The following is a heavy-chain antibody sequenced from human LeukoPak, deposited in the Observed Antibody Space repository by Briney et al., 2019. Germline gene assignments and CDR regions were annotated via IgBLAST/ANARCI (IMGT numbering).Heavy chain of an antibody. CDR1: GYTFTSYD. D-gene: IGHD6-13*01. V-gene: IGHV1-8*01. Sequence: ASVKVSCKASGYTFTSYDINWVRQATGQGLEWMGWMNPNSGNTGYAQKFQGRVTMTTDTSTSTAYMELRSLRSDDTAVYYCARTIAAAGPTYYYYGMDVWGQGTTVTVSS. CDR3: ARTIAAAGPTYYYYGMDV. J-gene: IGHJ6*02. CDR2: MNPNSGNT.